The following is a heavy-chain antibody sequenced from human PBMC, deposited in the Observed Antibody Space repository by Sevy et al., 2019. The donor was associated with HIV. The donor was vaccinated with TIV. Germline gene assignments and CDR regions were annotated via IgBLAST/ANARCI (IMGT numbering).Heavy chain of an antibody. CDR1: GFTFSSFA. Sequence: GGSLRLSCTASGFTFSSFAMSWVRQTPGKGLEWVSGLNGTGGSTYYPDSVKGRFTISRDNSKNTLYLQMNSLRAEDTAVYYCAKDTDSGSYLNYASDIWGQGTMVTVSS. J-gene: IGHJ3*02. CDR2: LNGTGGST. D-gene: IGHD1-26*01. CDR3: AKDTDSGSYLNYASDI. V-gene: IGHV3-23*01.